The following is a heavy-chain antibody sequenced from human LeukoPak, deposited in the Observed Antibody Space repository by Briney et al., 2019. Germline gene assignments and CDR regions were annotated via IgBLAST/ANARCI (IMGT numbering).Heavy chain of an antibody. V-gene: IGHV4-61*02. CDR2: IYSSGST. CDR3: AGTGITGTTNY. D-gene: IGHD1-7*01. CDR1: GGSISSGSYF. J-gene: IGHJ4*02. Sequence: PSETLSLTCTVSGGSISSGSYFWSWIRQPAGKGLEWVGRIYSSGSTNYNPSLKSRVTISLDTSKNQFSLKLSSVTAADTAVYYCAGTGITGTTNYWGQGTLVTVSS.